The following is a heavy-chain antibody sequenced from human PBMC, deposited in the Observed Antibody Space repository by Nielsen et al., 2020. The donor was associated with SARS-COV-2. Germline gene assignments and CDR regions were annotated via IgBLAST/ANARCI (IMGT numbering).Heavy chain of an antibody. V-gene: IGHV3-9*01. CDR1: GFTFDDYA. Sequence: GGSLRLSCAASGFTFDDYAMHWVRQAPGKGLEWVSGISWNSGNIGYADSVKGRFTISRDNAKNSLYLQMNSLRAEDTALYYCAKVGGDTEDYYYGMDVWGQGTTVTVSS. J-gene: IGHJ6*02. CDR2: ISWNSGNI. D-gene: IGHD3-16*01. CDR3: AKVGGDTEDYYYGMDV.